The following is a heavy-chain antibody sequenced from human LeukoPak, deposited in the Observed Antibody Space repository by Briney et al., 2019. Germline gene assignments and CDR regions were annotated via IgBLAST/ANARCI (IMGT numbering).Heavy chain of an antibody. CDR1: GYTLTELS. V-gene: IGHV1-24*01. J-gene: IGHJ4*02. CDR2: FDPEDGET. D-gene: IGHD3-22*01. Sequence: ASVKVSCKVSGYTLTELSMHWVRQAPGKGLEWMGGFDPEDGETIYAQKFQGRVTMTEDTSTDTAYMELSSLRSEDTAVYYCATEVMRGYYDSYWGQGTLVTVSS. CDR3: ATEVMRGYYDSY.